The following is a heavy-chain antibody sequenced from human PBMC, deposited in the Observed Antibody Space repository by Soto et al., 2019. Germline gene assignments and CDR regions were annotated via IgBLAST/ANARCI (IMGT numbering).Heavy chain of an antibody. V-gene: IGHV4-30-2*01. J-gene: IGHJ4*02. Sequence: SETLSLTCDVSGDTISNGGYTWAWIRQPPGKALEWIGHTYHSGNPYYNPSLKSRVTISVHTSNSQFSLELNSVTAADTAVYYCARGHISGSHYSGGWYYFDYWGQGTLVTVSS. CDR2: TYHSGNP. CDR1: GDTISNGGYT. D-gene: IGHD1-26*01. CDR3: ARGHISGSHYSGGWYYFDY.